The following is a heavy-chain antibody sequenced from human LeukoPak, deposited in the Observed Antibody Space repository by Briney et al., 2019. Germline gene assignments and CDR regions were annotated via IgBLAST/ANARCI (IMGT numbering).Heavy chain of an antibody. CDR3: ARGGHRDAFDI. J-gene: IGHJ3*02. Sequence: PGGSLRLSCAASGFTFSSYSMNWVRQAPGKGLEWVSYISSSGSTIYYADSVKGRFTISRDNAKNSLYLQMNSLRAEDTAVYYCARGGHRDAFDIWGQGTMVTVSS. CDR2: ISSSGSTI. V-gene: IGHV3-48*04. CDR1: GFTFSSYS.